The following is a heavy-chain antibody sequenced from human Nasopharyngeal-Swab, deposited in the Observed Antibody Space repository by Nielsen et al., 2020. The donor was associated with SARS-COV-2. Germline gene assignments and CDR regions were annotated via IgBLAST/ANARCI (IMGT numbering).Heavy chain of an antibody. Sequence: ASVKVSCKASGYTFTRYSLHWVRQAPGQGLEWMGWISPNRGATKSAQKFQGRLSMTRDASVNTAYMELSSLSSDDTAVYYCARPARDTAMGGYYYYGIDVWGQGTTVTVSS. V-gene: IGHV1-2*02. CDR1: GYTFTRYS. J-gene: IGHJ6*02. CDR3: ARPARDTAMGGYYYYGIDV. CDR2: ISPNRGAT. D-gene: IGHD5-18*01.